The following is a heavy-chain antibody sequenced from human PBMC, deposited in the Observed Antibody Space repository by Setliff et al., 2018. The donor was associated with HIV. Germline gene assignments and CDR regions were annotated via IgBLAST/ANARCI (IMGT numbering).Heavy chain of an antibody. CDR3: ARAGRGPWFGEVAFDI. CDR2: IIPIFGTA. CDR1: GGTFSSYA. Sequence: SVKVSCKASGGTFSSYAISWVRQAPGQGLEWMGGIIPIFGTANYAQKFQGRVTITTDESTSTAYMELSSLRSEDTAVYYCARAGRGPWFGEVAFDIWGQGTMVTVS. V-gene: IGHV1-69*05. D-gene: IGHD3-10*01. J-gene: IGHJ3*02.